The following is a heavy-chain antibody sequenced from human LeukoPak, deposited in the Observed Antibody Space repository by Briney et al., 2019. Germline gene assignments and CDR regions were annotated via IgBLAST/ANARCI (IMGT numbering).Heavy chain of an antibody. V-gene: IGHV3-53*01. D-gene: IGHD3-22*01. Sequence: GGSLRLSCAASEFTFSGYAMSWVRQAPGKGLEWVSVIYSGGSTYYADSVKGRFTISRDNSKNTLYLQMNSLRAEDTAVYYCARGEYYYDSSGYYLNYWGQGTLVTVSS. CDR2: IYSGGST. CDR1: EFTFSGYA. CDR3: ARGEYYYDSSGYYLNY. J-gene: IGHJ4*02.